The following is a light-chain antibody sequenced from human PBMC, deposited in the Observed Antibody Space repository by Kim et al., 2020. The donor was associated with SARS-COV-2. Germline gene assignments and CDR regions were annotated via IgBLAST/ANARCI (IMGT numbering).Light chain of an antibody. J-gene: IGKJ5*01. Sequence: AVGDRVTLVRRASQGFRMSLAWVQQKSGKAPKSLIYGASTLQRWVPSKFSGSASGTDFTLPISSLQPEYFATYYCQQYKSYPITFGQGTRLEIK. V-gene: IGKV1-16*02. CDR3: QQYKSYPIT. CDR1: QGFRMS. CDR2: GAS.